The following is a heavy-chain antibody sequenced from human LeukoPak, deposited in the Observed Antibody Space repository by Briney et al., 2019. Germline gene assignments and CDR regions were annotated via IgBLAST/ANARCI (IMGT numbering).Heavy chain of an antibody. V-gene: IGHV4-39*01. Sequence: SSETLSLTCTVSGGSISISSYYWGWIRQPPGKGLEWIGSIYYSGSTYYNPSLKSRVTISVDTSKNQFSLKLSSVTAADTAVYYCARNLGPYSSVWYSEDYWGQGTLVTVSS. D-gene: IGHD6-13*01. CDR2: IYYSGST. CDR1: GGSISISSYY. CDR3: ARNLGPYSSVWYSEDY. J-gene: IGHJ4*02.